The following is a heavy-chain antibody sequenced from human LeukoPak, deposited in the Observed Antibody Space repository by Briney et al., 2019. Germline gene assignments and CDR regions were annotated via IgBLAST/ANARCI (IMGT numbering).Heavy chain of an antibody. CDR3: AKGSAAAGTPLVGPDY. D-gene: IGHD6-13*01. Sequence: GGSLRLSCSASGFTFNIYSLNWVRQAPGKGLEWVSSITSTSTYIYYADSVKGRFTISRDNAQNSLYLQMNSLRAEDTAVYYCAKGSAAAGTPLVGPDYWGQGTLVTVSS. J-gene: IGHJ4*02. CDR2: ITSTSTYI. V-gene: IGHV3-21*04. CDR1: GFTFNIYS.